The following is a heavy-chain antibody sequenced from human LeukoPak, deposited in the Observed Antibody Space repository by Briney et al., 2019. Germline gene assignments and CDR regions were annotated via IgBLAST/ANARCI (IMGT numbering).Heavy chain of an antibody. Sequence: PSETRSLTCNVPGSSINSGGYYWSWIRQPPGKGLEWIDYIHHIVNTSYNPSLTSRVTIFLDRSNNPFFLKLNSVTAADTVVYYCARGQGVRDIDAFDIWGEGTMVAVSS. J-gene: IGHJ3*02. CDR3: ARGQGVRDIDAFDI. CDR1: GSSINSGGYY. V-gene: IGHV4-30-2*01. CDR2: IHHIVNT. D-gene: IGHD2-8*01.